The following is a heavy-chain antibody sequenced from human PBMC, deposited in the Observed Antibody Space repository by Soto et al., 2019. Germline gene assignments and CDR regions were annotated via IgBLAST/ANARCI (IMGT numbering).Heavy chain of an antibody. D-gene: IGHD3-9*01. V-gene: IGHV4-39*01. CDR3: ARLEGLATISYYFDF. CDR1: GDSINSDKYY. CDR2: IYFRGNT. Sequence: QLQLQESGPGLVKPSETLSLTCSVSGDSINSDKYYWGWIRQPPGKGLEWIGRIYFRGNTYYNPYLQTRGTISLDKSKSQFALKLNSGTAADSAVYFCARLEGLATISYYFDFWGQGALVTVSS. J-gene: IGHJ4*02.